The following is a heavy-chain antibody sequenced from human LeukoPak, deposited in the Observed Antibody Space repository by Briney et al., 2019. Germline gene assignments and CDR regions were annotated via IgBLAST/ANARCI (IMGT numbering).Heavy chain of an antibody. CDR2: IYYSGST. J-gene: IGHJ5*02. Sequence: SETLSLTCTVSGGSISGTSYYWGWIRQPPGKGLEWIGSIYYSGSTYYNPALKSRVTISVDTSKNQFSLKLSSVTAADTAVYYCARVQSRLSWFDPWGQGTLVTVPS. CDR3: ARVQSRLSWFDP. CDR1: GGSISGTSYY. V-gene: IGHV4-39*07.